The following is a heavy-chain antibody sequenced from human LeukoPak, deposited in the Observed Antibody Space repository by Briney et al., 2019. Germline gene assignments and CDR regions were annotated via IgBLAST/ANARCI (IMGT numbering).Heavy chain of an antibody. CDR3: AKSGRDGYNRFGDY. V-gene: IGHV3-30*18. J-gene: IGHJ4*02. CDR2: ISYDGSNK. D-gene: IGHD5-24*01. Sequence: PGGSLRLSCAASGFTSSSYGMHWVRQAPGKGLEWVAVISYDGSNKYYADSVKGRFTISRDNSKNTLYLQMNSLRAEDTAVYYCAKSGRDGYNRFGDYWGQGTLVTASS. CDR1: GFTSSSYG.